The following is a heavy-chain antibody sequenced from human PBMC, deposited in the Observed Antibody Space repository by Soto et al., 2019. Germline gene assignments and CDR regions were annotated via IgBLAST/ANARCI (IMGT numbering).Heavy chain of an antibody. D-gene: IGHD3-22*01. V-gene: IGHV1-18*04. CDR2: ISAYNGNT. CDR1: GYTFTSYG. J-gene: IGHJ6*02. CDR3: ARVLYYYDRSCYYSYYGIDV. Sequence: QVQLVQSGAEVKKPGASVKVSCKASGYTFTSYGISWVRQAPGQGREWMGWISAYNGNTNYAQKLQGRVTMTTDSTTTIACMELRSLRSDDTAVYYCARVLYYYDRSCYYSYYGIDVWGQGTTVTVSS.